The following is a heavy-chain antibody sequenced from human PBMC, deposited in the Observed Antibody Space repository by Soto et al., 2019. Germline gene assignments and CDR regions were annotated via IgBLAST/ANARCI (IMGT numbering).Heavy chain of an antibody. D-gene: IGHD6-13*01. CDR1: GFTVSSNY. Sequence: PGGSLRLSYAASGFTVSSNYMSWVRQAPGKGLEWVSVIYSGGSTYYADSVKGRFTISRDNSKNTLYLQMNSLRAEDTAVYYCARDNGAAAGCFDYWGQGTLVTVSS. V-gene: IGHV3-66*01. J-gene: IGHJ4*02. CDR3: ARDNGAAAGCFDY. CDR2: IYSGGST.